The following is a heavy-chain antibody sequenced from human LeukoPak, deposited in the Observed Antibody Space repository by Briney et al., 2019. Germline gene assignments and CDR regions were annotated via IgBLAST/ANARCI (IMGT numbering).Heavy chain of an antibody. Sequence: ERSLRLSCAASGFTFSSYGMHWARQAPGKGLEWVAVISYDGSNKYYADSVKGRFTISRDNSKNTLYLQMNSLRAEDTAVYYCAKDVISGDYDVWGQGTTVTVSS. CDR1: GFTFSSYG. J-gene: IGHJ6*02. CDR2: ISYDGSNK. V-gene: IGHV3-30*18. D-gene: IGHD4-17*01. CDR3: AKDVISGDYDV.